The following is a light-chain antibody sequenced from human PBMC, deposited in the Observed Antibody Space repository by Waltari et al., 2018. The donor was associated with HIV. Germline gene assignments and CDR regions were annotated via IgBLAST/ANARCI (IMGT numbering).Light chain of an antibody. V-gene: IGLV2-11*01. CDR1: ASDIGYFDY. Sequence: QSALTQPRSVSGSPGPSVTISCTGTASDIGYFDYVSWYQQYPAKAPTVIIYEVFQRPSGGPGCFTASKSGITASLTISVLPDEDEADYYCCSYAGTYTYVFGSGTTVTVL. CDR3: CSYAGTYTYV. CDR2: EVF. J-gene: IGLJ1*01.